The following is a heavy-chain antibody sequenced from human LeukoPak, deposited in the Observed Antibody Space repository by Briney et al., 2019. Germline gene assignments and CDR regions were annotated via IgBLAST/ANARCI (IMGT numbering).Heavy chain of an antibody. CDR3: AREGDGDYDWPYYFDY. J-gene: IGHJ4*02. D-gene: IGHD4-17*01. V-gene: IGHV4-4*07. CDR2: IYTSGST. Sequence: WIGRIYTSGSTNYNPSLKSRVTMSVDTSKNQFSLKLSSVTAADTAVYYCAREGDGDYDWPYYFDYWGQGTLVTVSS.